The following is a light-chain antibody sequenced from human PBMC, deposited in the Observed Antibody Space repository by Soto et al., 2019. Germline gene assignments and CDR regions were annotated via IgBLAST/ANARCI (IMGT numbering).Light chain of an antibody. CDR1: SSNIGAGYD. V-gene: IGLV1-40*01. J-gene: IGLJ1*01. CDR3: QSYDSSLSGYV. Sequence: QSVLTQPPSVSGAPGQRVTISCTGSSSNIGAGYDVHWYQHLPGTAPKLLIYGNSNRPSGVPDRFSGSKSGTSASLAITGLQAEDEADYYCQSYDSSLSGYVFGTGTKLPVL. CDR2: GNS.